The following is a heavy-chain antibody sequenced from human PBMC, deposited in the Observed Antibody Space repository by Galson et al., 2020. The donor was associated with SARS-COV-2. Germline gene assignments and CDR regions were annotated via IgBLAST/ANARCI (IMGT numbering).Heavy chain of an antibody. Sequence: SETLSLTCTVSGGSISSSSYYWGWTRQSPGKGLEWIGSIYYSGRTFYKPSLKSRITISIDTSKNQFSLKLSSVTAADTAVYYCARETSGSSLWYWGQGTLVTVSA. J-gene: IGHJ4*02. V-gene: IGHV4-39*07. CDR2: IYYSGRT. CDR1: GGSISSSSYY. CDR3: ARETSGSSLWY. D-gene: IGHD3-3*01.